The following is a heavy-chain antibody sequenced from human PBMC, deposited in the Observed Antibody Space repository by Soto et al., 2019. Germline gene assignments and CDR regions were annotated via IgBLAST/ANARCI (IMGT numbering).Heavy chain of an antibody. Sequence: VQLVQSGAEVKKPGSSVKLSCKASGGTFNRYTISWVRQAPGQGVEWMGGIIPIFGTANYAQKFQGRVAMIANESTSAAYMGLRRLRSEATAVYYFALWGFRDGNNSKYNYSGMDVWGQWTTVTVSS. CDR2: IIPIFGTA. V-gene: IGHV1-69*01. D-gene: IGHD1-1*01. CDR1: GGTFNRYT. CDR3: ALWGFRDGNNSKYNYSGMDV. J-gene: IGHJ6*02.